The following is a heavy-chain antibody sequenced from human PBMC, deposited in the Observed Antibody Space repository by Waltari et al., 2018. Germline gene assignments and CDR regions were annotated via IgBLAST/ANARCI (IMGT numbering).Heavy chain of an antibody. D-gene: IGHD2-2*01. CDR1: GYSFTSYW. Sequence: EVQLVQSGAEVKKPGESLKISCKGSGYSFTSYWIGWVRQMPGKGLEWMGIISPGDSDTSYSPSFQGQVTISADKSISTAYLQWSSLKASDTAMYYCASYGCSSTSCRRGAFDIWGQGTMVTVSS. J-gene: IGHJ3*02. V-gene: IGHV5-51*03. CDR3: ASYGCSSTSCRRGAFDI. CDR2: ISPGDSDT.